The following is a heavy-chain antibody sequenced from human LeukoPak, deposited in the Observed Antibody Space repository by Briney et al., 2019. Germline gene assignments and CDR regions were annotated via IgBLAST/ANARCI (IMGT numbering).Heavy chain of an antibody. D-gene: IGHD2-2*01. CDR3: ARRGYCSSTSCYEYWFDP. Sequence: PSETLSLTCTVSGGSISSSSYYWGWIRQPPGKGLEWIGIIYYSGSTYYNPSLKSRLTISVDTSKNQFSLKLSSVTATDTAVYYCARRGYCSSTSCYEYWFDPWGQGTLGTVSS. CDR2: IYYSGST. J-gene: IGHJ5*02. CDR1: GGSISSSSYY. V-gene: IGHV4-39*01.